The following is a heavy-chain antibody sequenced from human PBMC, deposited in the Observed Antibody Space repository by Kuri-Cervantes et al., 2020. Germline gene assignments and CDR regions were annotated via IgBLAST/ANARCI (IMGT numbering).Heavy chain of an antibody. CDR1: GFTFSSYG. CDR2: ISYDGSNK. Sequence: GGSLRLSCAASGFTFSSYGMHWVRQAPGKGLERVAVISYDGSNKYYADSVKGRFTISRDNSKNTLYLQMNSLRAEDTAVYYCARAKGYYVGIGYFDYWGQGTLVTDSS. D-gene: IGHD1-26*01. J-gene: IGHJ4*02. V-gene: IGHV3-30*03. CDR3: ARAKGYYVGIGYFDY.